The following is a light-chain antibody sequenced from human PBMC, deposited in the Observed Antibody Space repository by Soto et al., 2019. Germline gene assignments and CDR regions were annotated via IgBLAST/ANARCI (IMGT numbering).Light chain of an antibody. CDR3: ISYTTSSTVV. CDR2: DVS. CDR1: SGDVGSYNY. Sequence: QSALTQPASVSGSPGQSITISCTGTSGDVGSYNYVSWYQQHPGKAPKFMIYDVSRRPSGVSDRFSGSKSGNTASLTISGLQAEDEADYYCISYTTSSTVVFGGGTKVTVL. V-gene: IGLV2-14*03. J-gene: IGLJ2*01.